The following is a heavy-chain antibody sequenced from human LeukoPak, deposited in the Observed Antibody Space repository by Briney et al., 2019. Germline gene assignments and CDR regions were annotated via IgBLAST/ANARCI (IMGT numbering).Heavy chain of an antibody. J-gene: IGHJ4*02. Sequence: PGGSLRLSCAAFGFTFSSYAMSWVRQAPGKGLEWVSAISGSGGSTYYADSVKGRFTISRDNSKNTLYLQMNSLRAEDTAVYYCAKDVVGAINYFDYWGQGTLVTVSS. V-gene: IGHV3-23*01. CDR3: AKDVVGAINYFDY. CDR1: GFTFSSYA. CDR2: ISGSGGST. D-gene: IGHD1-26*01.